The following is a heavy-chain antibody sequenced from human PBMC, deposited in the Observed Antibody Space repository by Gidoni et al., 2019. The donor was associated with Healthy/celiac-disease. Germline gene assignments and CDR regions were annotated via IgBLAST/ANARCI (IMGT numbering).Heavy chain of an antibody. V-gene: IGHV1-69*04. CDR3: ARESSSWLGRYYYYGMDV. D-gene: IGHD6-13*01. J-gene: IGHJ6*02. Sequence: QVQLVQSGAEAKKPGSSVKVSCKASGGTFSSYAISWVRQAPGQGLEWMGRIIPILGIANYTQKFQGRVTITADKSTSTANMELGSLRSEDTAVYYCARESSSWLGRYYYYGMDVWGQGTTVTVSS. CDR2: IIPILGIA. CDR1: GGTFSSYA.